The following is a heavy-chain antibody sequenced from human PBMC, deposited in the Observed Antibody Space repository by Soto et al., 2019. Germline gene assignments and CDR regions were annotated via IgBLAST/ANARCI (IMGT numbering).Heavy chain of an antibody. J-gene: IGHJ3*02. CDR2: IYYSGST. V-gene: IGHV4-59*08. Sequence: SETLSLTCTVSGGTITSYFWSWIRQPPGKGLEWIGYIYYSGSTNYNPSLRSRVTISVDTSKNQFSLKLSSVTASDTAVYYCARHGCSGANCYYLYHDAFDIWGQGTMVTVSS. CDR3: ARHGCSGANCYYLYHDAFDI. CDR1: GGTITSYF. D-gene: IGHD2-15*01.